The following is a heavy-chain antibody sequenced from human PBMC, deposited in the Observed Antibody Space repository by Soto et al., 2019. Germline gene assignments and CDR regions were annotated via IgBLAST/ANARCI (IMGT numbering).Heavy chain of an antibody. V-gene: IGHV4-59*01. CDR3: ARVLTVTTVAFDI. D-gene: IGHD4-17*01. J-gene: IGHJ3*02. CDR2: IYYSGST. CDR1: GGSFSSYY. Sequence: PSETLSRTCTVSGGSFSSYYWSWIRQPPGKGLEWIGYIYYSGSTNYNPSLKSRVTISVDTSKNQFSLKLSSVTAADTAVYYCARVLTVTTVAFDIWGQGTMVTVS.